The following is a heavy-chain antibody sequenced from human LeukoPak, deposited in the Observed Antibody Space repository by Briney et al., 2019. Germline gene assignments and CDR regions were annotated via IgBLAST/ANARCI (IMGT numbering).Heavy chain of an antibody. CDR3: ARGIGIVVMFDY. CDR1: GFTFSSYA. CDR2: ISYDGSNK. Sequence: PGGSLRLSCAASGFTFSSYAMHWVRQAPGKGLEWVAVISYDGSNKYYADSVKGRFTISRDNSKNTLYLQMNSLRAEDTAVYYCARGIGIVVMFDYWGQGTLVTVSS. V-gene: IGHV3-30*14. D-gene: IGHD3-22*01. J-gene: IGHJ4*02.